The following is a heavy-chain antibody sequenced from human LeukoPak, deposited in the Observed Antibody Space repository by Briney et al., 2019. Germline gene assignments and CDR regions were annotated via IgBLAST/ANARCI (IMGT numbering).Heavy chain of an antibody. Sequence: GGSLRLSCAASGFTFSSYDMHWVRQATGKGLEWVSAIGTAGDTYYPGSVKGRFTISRENAKNSLYLQMNSLRAGDTAVYYCARVGDSRRSYDYWGQGTLVTVSS. CDR2: IGTAGDT. D-gene: IGHD3-22*01. J-gene: IGHJ4*02. CDR1: GFTFSSYD. CDR3: ARVGDSRRSYDY. V-gene: IGHV3-13*01.